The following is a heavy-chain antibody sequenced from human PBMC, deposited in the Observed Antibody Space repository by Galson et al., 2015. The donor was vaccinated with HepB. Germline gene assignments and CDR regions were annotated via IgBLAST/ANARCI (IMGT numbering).Heavy chain of an antibody. D-gene: IGHD6-19*01. Sequence: SLRLSCAASGFTFSNYGMHWVRQAPGKGLEWVAVISYDGSNKYYADSVKGRFTISRDNSKNTLYMQMNSLRAEDTAVYYCAKSGQQWLAINWFDPWGQGTLVTVSS. CDR2: ISYDGSNK. J-gene: IGHJ5*02. CDR3: AKSGQQWLAINWFDP. V-gene: IGHV3-30*18. CDR1: GFTFSNYG.